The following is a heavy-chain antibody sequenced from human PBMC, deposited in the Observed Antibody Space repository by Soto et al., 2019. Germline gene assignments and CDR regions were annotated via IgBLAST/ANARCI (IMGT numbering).Heavy chain of an antibody. Sequence: KVSCKTSGYTFTHYAIHWVRQAPGQSLEWMGWINAGHGTTQYSPKFQGRASITRDTSATTASMELNNLRYEDTAVYFCARSPYSGSYYGPYDYWGQGTLVTVSS. V-gene: IGHV1-3*01. J-gene: IGHJ4*02. CDR1: GYTFTHYA. CDR2: INAGHGTT. D-gene: IGHD1-26*01. CDR3: ARSPYSGSYYGPYDY.